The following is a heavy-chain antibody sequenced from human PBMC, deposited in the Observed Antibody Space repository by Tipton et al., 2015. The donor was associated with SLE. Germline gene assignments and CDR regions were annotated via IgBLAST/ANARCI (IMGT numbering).Heavy chain of an antibody. D-gene: IGHD2/OR15-2a*01. CDR3: ARRGDWQYYFPS. Sequence: TLSLTCTVSGASLNTYWWAWIRQPAGKRLEWIGRIFASGSTDYNPSLKSRVTMSVDTSKNQFSLKLSSVTAADTAVYYCARRGDWQYYFPSWGPGTLVTVS. J-gene: IGHJ4*02. CDR2: IFASGST. V-gene: IGHV4-4*07. CDR1: GASLNTYW.